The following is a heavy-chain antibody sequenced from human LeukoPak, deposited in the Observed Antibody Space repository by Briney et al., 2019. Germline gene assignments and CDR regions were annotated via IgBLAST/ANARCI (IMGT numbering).Heavy chain of an antibody. CDR2: ISYDGSNK. CDR3: ARGAQSHPPPTPLDY. D-gene: IGHD1-26*01. J-gene: IGHJ4*02. V-gene: IGHV3-30*03. CDR1: GFTFSSYG. Sequence: GGSLRLSCAASGFTFSSYGMHWVRQAPGKRLEWVAVISYDGSNKYYADSVKGRFTISRDNSKNTLYLQMNSLRAEDTAVYYCARGAQSHPPPTPLDYWGQGTLVTVSS.